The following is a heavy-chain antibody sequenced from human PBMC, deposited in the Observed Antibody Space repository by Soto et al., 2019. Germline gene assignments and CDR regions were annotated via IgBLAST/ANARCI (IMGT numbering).Heavy chain of an antibody. D-gene: IGHD2-15*01. CDR2: IDWDDDK. CDR1: VFSLSTSGMC. Sequence: SGPTLVNPTQTLTLTCTFSVFSLSTSGMCVSWIRQPPGKALEWLALIDWDDDKYYSTSLKTRLTISKDTSKNQVVLTMTNMDPVDTATYYCARMGRGYCSGGSCPSYYYYGMDVWGQGTTVTV. V-gene: IGHV2-70*01. CDR3: ARMGRGYCSGGSCPSYYYYGMDV. J-gene: IGHJ6*02.